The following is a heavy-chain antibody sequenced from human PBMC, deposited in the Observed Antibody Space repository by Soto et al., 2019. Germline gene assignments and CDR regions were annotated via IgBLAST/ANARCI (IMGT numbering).Heavy chain of an antibody. Sequence: QLVETGGGLIQPGGSLRLSCAASGFTVSSNYMSWVRQAPGKGLEWVSVLYSGGDTRYADSVKGRFTISRDNSKKTLYLQMNSLRVEDTAVYYWARDLKGFNPFDYWGQGTLVTVSS. CDR1: GFTVSSNY. J-gene: IGHJ4*02. CDR3: ARDLKGFNPFDY. CDR2: LYSGGDT. V-gene: IGHV3-53*02.